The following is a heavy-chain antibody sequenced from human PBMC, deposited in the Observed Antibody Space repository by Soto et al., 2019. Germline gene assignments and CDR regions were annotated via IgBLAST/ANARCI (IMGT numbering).Heavy chain of an antibody. CDR1: GGTFSSYA. V-gene: IGHV1-69*13. Sequence: GASVKVSCKASGGTFSSYAISWVRQAPRQGLEWMGGIIPISGTTNYAQKFQGRVTITADEYTSTAYMELSSLRSEDTAVYYCARLRASGDLLDYWGQGTLVTVSS. J-gene: IGHJ4*02. D-gene: IGHD3-10*01. CDR3: ARLRASGDLLDY. CDR2: IIPISGTT.